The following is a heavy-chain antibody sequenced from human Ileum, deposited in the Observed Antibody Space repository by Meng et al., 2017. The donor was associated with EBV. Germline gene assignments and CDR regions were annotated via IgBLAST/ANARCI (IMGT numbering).Heavy chain of an antibody. CDR2: IYHSGGT. J-gene: IGHJ4*02. D-gene: IGHD5-18*01. Sequence: QLQLQESGPGPVKPSGTLSLTCAVSGASITESNSWSWVRQPPGKGLEWIGEIYHSGGTNYNPSLKSRVTISVDKSKNQISLKLNSVTAADTAVYYCARWAFIYSYGFDHWGQGTLVTVSS. CDR3: ARWAFIYSYGFDH. V-gene: IGHV4-4*02. CDR1: GASITESNS.